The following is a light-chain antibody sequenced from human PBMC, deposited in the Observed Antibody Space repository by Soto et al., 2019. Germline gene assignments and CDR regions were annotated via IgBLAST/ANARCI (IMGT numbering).Light chain of an antibody. CDR3: MQALQTPYT. CDR2: LGS. V-gene: IGKV2-28*01. CDR1: QSLLHSNGYNY. Sequence: DLVMTQSPLSLPVTPGEPASISCSSSQSLLHSNGYNYLDWYLQKPGQSPQLLIYLGSNRASGVPDRFSGSGSGTDFTLKISRVEAEDVGVYYCMQALQTPYTFCQGNKLEIK. J-gene: IGKJ2*01.